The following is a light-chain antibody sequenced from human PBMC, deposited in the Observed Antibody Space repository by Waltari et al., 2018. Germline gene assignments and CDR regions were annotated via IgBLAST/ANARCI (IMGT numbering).Light chain of an antibody. CDR2: KAS. V-gene: IGKV1-5*03. Sequence: ASESISKCLAWYQQKPGKAPKLLIYKASTLESGVPSRFSGSGSGTEFTLTISSLQPEDFATYYCQQYNSYSLLSFGGGTKVEIK. CDR3: QQYNSYSLLS. J-gene: IGKJ4*01. CDR1: ESISKC.